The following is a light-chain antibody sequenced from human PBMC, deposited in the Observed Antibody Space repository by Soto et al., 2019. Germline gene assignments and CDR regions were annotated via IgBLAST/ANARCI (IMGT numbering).Light chain of an antibody. J-gene: IGKJ5*01. CDR1: QSVSSSY. Sequence: EIVLTQSPGTLSLSPGERATLSCRASQSVSSSYLAWYQQKPGQAPRLLIYGTSTRATGIPDRFSGSGSQTEFTLTISRMEPEDFAVYYCQQYGSPLSINLGHGTRMEIK. CDR2: GTS. CDR3: QQYGSPLSIN. V-gene: IGKV3-20*01.